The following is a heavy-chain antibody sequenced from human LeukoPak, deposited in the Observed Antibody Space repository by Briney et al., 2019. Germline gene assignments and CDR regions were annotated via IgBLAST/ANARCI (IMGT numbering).Heavy chain of an antibody. CDR2: IYADDSDT. CDR1: GYTFTNYW. CDR3: ARHEVGGDSSSGYEYYYYMDV. D-gene: IGHD3-3*01. J-gene: IGHJ6*03. V-gene: IGHV5-51*01. Sequence: RESLKISCKASGYTFTNYWIGWVRQMPGKGLEWMGIIYADDSDTKCSPSFQGHVTISVDESISTAYLQWSSLKASDTAIYYCARHEVGGDSSSGYEYYYYMDVWGKGTAVTVFS.